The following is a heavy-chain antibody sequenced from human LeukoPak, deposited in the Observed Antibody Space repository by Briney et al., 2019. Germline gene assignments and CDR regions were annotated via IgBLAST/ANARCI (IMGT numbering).Heavy chain of an antibody. Sequence: GGSLRLSCTASGFTFSSYAMHWVRQAPGKGLEWVSGISWNSGSIGYADSVKGRFTISRDNAKNSLYLQMNSLRAEDTALYYCASYGTAAFDYWGQGTLVTVSS. CDR3: ASYGTAAFDY. V-gene: IGHV3-9*01. D-gene: IGHD5-18*01. CDR1: GFTFSSYA. J-gene: IGHJ4*02. CDR2: ISWNSGSI.